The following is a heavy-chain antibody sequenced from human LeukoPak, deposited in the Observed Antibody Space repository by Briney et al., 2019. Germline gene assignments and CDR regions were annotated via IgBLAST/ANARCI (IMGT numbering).Heavy chain of an antibody. CDR1: GFTFSSYG. CDR2: ISYDGSNK. CDR3: ARPAYY. Sequence: GGSLRLSCAASGFTFSSYGMHWVRQAPGKGLEWVAVISYDGSNKYYADSVKGRFTISRDNAKNSLYLQMNGLRAEDRAVYYCARPAYYWGQGTLVTVSS. J-gene: IGHJ4*02. V-gene: IGHV3-30*03.